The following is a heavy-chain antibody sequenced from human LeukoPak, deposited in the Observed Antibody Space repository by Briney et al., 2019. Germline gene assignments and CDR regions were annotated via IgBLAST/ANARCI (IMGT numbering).Heavy chain of an antibody. CDR2: IYDSGST. D-gene: IGHD3-10*01. CDR1: GGSISNYY. CDR3: ARHYGP. Sequence: SETLSLTCRASGGSISNYYWGWIRQPPGKGLEWIGSIYDSGSTYYNPSLKSRVTISVDTSKNQFSLKLNSVTAADTAVYYCARHYGPWGQGTLVTVSS. V-gene: IGHV4-39*01. J-gene: IGHJ5*02.